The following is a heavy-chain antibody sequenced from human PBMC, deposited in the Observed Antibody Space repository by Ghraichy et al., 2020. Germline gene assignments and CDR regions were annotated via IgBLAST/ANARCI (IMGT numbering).Heavy chain of an antibody. Sequence: SETLSLTCAVYGGSFSGYYWSWIRQPPGKGLEWIGEINHSGSTNYNPSLKSRVTISVDTSKNQFSLKLSSVTAADTAVYYCARGRSCSGGSCYRGKYYFDYWGQGTLVTVSS. CDR2: INHSGST. V-gene: IGHV4-34*01. CDR3: ARGRSCSGGSCYRGKYYFDY. CDR1: GGSFSGYY. J-gene: IGHJ4*02. D-gene: IGHD2-15*01.